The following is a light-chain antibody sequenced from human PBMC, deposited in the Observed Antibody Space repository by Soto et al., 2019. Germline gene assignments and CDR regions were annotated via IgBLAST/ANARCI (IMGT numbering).Light chain of an antibody. J-gene: IGLJ3*02. CDR3: SSYVGNNNLV. CDR2: EVY. CDR1: SSDVGGYYY. Sequence: QSALTQPASVSASPGQSITISCTGTSSDVGGYYYVSWYQQHPGEAPKLIIYEVYKRPSGVPDRFSGSKSGKTASLTVSGLQADDEADYYCSSYVGNNNLVFGGGTKLTVL. V-gene: IGLV2-8*01.